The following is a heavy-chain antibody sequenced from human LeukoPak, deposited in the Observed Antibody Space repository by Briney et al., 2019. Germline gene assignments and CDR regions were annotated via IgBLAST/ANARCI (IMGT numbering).Heavy chain of an antibody. CDR2: ISNSGSTI. V-gene: IGHV3-48*04. CDR1: GFTFSSYA. D-gene: IGHD4-17*01. Sequence: GGSLRLSCGASGFTFSSYAMSWVRQAPGKGLEWVSYISNSGSTIYYADSVKGRFTISRDNAKKSLYLQMNSLRAEDTAVYYCAGEGYGDYDGDYWGQGTLVTVSS. J-gene: IGHJ4*02. CDR3: AGEGYGDYDGDY.